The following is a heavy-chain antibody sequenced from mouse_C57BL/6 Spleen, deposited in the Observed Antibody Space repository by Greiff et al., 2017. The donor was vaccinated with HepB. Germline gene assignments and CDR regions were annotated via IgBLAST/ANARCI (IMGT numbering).Heavy chain of an antibody. CDR1: GFTFSSYG. J-gene: IGHJ1*03. V-gene: IGHV5-6*02. CDR3: AGPNKPITTVRYWYFDV. Sequence: EVMLVESGGDLVKPGGSLKLSCAASGFTFSSYGMSWVRQTPDKRLEWVATISSGGSYTYYPDSVKGRFTISRDNAKNTLYLQLSSLKSEDTAMYYCAGPNKPITTVRYWYFDVWGTGTTVTVSS. D-gene: IGHD1-1*01. CDR2: ISSGGSYT.